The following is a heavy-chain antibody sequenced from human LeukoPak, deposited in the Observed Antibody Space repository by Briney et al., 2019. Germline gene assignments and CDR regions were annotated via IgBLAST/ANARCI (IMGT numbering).Heavy chain of an antibody. V-gene: IGHV3-21*01. D-gene: IGHD6-13*01. CDR2: ISSSSSYI. J-gene: IGHJ6*03. CDR1: GFTFSSYS. CDR3: ARAYSSSSIYYYYYMDV. Sequence: GGSLRLSCAASGFTFSSYSMNWVRQAPGKGLEWVSSISSSSSYIYYADSVKGRFTISRDNAKNSLYLQMNSLRAEDTAVYYCARAYSSSSIYYYYYMDVWGKGTTVTISS.